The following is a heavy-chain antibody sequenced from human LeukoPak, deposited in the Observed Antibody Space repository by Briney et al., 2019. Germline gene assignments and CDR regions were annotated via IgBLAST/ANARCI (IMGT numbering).Heavy chain of an antibody. CDR2: NPDGSRR. CDR3: TRDFDHGGGL. D-gene: IGHD3-9*01. Sequence: GGSLRLSCAASGFTLSPYWIHWVRQAPGRGLVWVSRNPDGSRRGYADSVKGRFTISRDNAKNTVYLQMDSLRAEDTAMYYCTRDFDHGGGLWGQGPLVTVSS. CDR1: GFTLSPYW. V-gene: IGHV3-74*01. J-gene: IGHJ4*02.